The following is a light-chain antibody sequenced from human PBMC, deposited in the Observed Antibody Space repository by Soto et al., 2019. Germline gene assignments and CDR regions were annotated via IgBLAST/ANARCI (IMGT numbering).Light chain of an antibody. V-gene: IGLV2-23*01. Sequence: QSVLTQPASVSGSPGQSITISCTGTSSDVGSYNLVSWYQQHPGKAPKLMIYEGSKRPSGVSNRFSGSKSGNTASLTISGLQAEDAADYYCCSYASSSAPVVLGEGTKLTVL. CDR1: SSDVGSYNL. J-gene: IGLJ2*01. CDR2: EGS. CDR3: CSYASSSAPVV.